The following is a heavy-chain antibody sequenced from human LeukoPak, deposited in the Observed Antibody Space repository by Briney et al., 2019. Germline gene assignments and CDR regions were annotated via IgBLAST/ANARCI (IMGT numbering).Heavy chain of an antibody. CDR3: ARDSDYGDYGRGTGFDP. CDR2: IYYSGST. CDR1: GGSVSSGGYF. V-gene: IGHV4-31*03. J-gene: IGHJ5*02. D-gene: IGHD4-17*01. Sequence: SETLSLTCSVSGGSVSSGGYFWSWIRQHPGKGLEWIGYIYYSGSTSYNPSLKSRLTISVDTSKNQFSLKLSSVTAADTAVYYCARDSDYGDYGRGTGFDPWGQGTLVTVSS.